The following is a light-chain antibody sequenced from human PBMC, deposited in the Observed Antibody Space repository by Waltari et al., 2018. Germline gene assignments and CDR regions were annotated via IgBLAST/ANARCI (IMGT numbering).Light chain of an antibody. Sequence: DIVMTQSPLSLAVTPGEPASISCRSSQSLLHSNIYNYLAWYLQKPGQSPQLLIYLGSSRASGVPDRFTGSGSGTDFTLKISRVEAEDVGGYYCMQALQTPFTFGGGTKVEIK. CDR3: MQALQTPFT. J-gene: IGKJ4*01. CDR2: LGS. V-gene: IGKV2-28*01. CDR1: QSLLHSNIYNY.